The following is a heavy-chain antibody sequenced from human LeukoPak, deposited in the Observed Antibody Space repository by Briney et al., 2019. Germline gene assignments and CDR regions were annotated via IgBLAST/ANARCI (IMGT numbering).Heavy chain of an antibody. CDR2: IIPVLNIT. D-gene: IGHD5-18*01. CDR1: GRTFSSSA. Sequence: ASVKLSCNTSGRTFSSSAITWVRQAPGQGLEWMGRIIPVLNITTYEQKFQGSVTITADTSTSTVYMELSSLRSEETAVYYCARDQGLTAPPPYGLDVWGRGTTVIVSS. CDR3: ARDQGLTAPPPYGLDV. J-gene: IGHJ6*02. V-gene: IGHV1-69*04.